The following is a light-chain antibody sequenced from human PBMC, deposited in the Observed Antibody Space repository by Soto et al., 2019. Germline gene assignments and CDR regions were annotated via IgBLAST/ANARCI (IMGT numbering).Light chain of an antibody. Sequence: DIQLTQSPSFLSASVGDRVTITCRASQGIRSYLAWYQQRPGKAPELLIYGASTLRPGGASRFSGSGSGTEFTLTLSGLQPEDFAPYFCQQLNTFPPFFTFGPGTKVDIK. J-gene: IGKJ3*01. CDR3: QQLNTFPPFFT. V-gene: IGKV1-9*01. CDR2: GAS. CDR1: QGIRSY.